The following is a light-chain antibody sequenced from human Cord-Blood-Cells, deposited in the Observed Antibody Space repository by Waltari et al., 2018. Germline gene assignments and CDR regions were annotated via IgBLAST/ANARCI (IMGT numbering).Light chain of an antibody. CDR3: QQYYSTPLT. V-gene: IGKV4-1*01. CDR1: QSVLYSSNNKNY. CDR2: WAS. Sequence: DIVITQTPDSLALSLSERATINCNSGQSVLYSSNNKNYLAWYQQKPGQPPKLLIYWASTRESGVPVRFSGSGSGTDFTLTISSLQAEDVAVYYCQQYYSTPLTFGGGTKVEIK. J-gene: IGKJ4*01.